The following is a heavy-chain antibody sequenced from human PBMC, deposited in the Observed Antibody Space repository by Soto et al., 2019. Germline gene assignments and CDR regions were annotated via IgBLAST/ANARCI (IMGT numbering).Heavy chain of an antibody. CDR3: ARDSDFWSGYHMYYYYYGMDV. J-gene: IGHJ6*02. CDR2: IIPIFGTA. Sequence: QVQLVQSGAEVKKPGSSVKVSCKASGGTFSSYAISWVRQAPGQGLEWMGGIIPIFGTANYAQKFQGRVTITADESTSTAYMELSSLRSEDTVVYYCARDSDFWSGYHMYYYYYGMDVWGQGTTVTVSS. D-gene: IGHD3-3*01. CDR1: GGTFSSYA. V-gene: IGHV1-69*01.